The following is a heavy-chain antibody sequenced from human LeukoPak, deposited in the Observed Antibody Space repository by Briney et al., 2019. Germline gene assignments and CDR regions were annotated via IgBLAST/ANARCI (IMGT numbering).Heavy chain of an antibody. CDR1: GFTFSSYD. V-gene: IGHV3-30*18. CDR2: ISYDGSNK. CDR3: AKVYGRGYGSGSYFDY. Sequence: GGSLRLSCAASGFTFSSYDMHWVRQAPGKGLEWVAVISYDGSNKYYADAVKGRFTISRDNYKNTLYLQMNSLRAEDTAVYYCAKVYGRGYGSGSYFDYWGQGTLVTVSS. J-gene: IGHJ4*02. D-gene: IGHD3-10*01.